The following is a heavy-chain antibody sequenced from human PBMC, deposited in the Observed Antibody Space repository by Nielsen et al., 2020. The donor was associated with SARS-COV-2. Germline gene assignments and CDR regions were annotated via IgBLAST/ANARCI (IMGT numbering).Heavy chain of an antibody. V-gene: IGHV1-2*06. CDR3: ARDSVAATGQIYFYGFDV. D-gene: IGHD2-15*01. J-gene: IGHJ6*02. CDR1: GYSFTGYH. Sequence: ASVKVSCKASGYSFTGYHVHWVRQAPGHGLEWMGRINPYNGDTKYAQKFQGRVTMTSDTSLSTAYMEVYSLRVEDTAVYYCARDSVAATGQIYFYGFDVWGQGTTVTVSS. CDR2: INPYNGDT.